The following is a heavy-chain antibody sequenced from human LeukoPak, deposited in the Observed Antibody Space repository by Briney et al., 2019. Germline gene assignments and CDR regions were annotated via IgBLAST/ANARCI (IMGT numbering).Heavy chain of an antibody. Sequence: KPSETLSLTCTVSGGSISSSSYYWGWIRQPPGKGLEWVGSIHYSGSTYYNPSLKSRLTISVDTPKNQLSLKLNSVTAADTAVYYCARHAGLAVTATGFDYWGQGTLVTVSS. CDR3: ARHAGLAVTATGFDY. CDR2: IHYSGST. V-gene: IGHV4-39*01. CDR1: GGSISSSSYY. D-gene: IGHD6-19*01. J-gene: IGHJ4*02.